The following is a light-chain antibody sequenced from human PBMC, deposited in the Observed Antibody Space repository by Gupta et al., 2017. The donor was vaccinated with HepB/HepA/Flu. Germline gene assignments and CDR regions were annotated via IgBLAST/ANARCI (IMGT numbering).Light chain of an antibody. Sequence: EIVLTQSPGTLASSPAERATLSCRASQSVSSYSLAWSQQKPSQAPRLLIYGASSRATGIPDRFGGRWSGTDFPITISRLEPEGFAVYYCQQYDSSPWTCGQGTKVEIK. CDR1: QSVSSYS. V-gene: IGKV3-20*01. CDR3: QQYDSSPWT. J-gene: IGKJ1*01. CDR2: GAS.